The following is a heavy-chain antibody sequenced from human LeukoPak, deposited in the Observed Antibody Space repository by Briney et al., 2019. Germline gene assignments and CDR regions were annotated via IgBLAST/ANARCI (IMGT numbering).Heavy chain of an antibody. V-gene: IGHV3-30*03. Sequence: GGSMRLSCAASGFTFSSYGMHWVRQAPGKGLEWVAVISYDGSNKYYADSVKGRFTISRDNSKNTLYLQMNSLRVDDTAVFYCAREVLVVAATTFWYFDLWGRGTLVTVSS. J-gene: IGHJ2*01. CDR2: ISYDGSNK. CDR3: AREVLVVAATTFWYFDL. D-gene: IGHD2-15*01. CDR1: GFTFSSYG.